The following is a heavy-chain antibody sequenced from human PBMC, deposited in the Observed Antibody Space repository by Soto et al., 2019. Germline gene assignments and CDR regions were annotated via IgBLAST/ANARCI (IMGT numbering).Heavy chain of an antibody. V-gene: IGHV3-48*01. J-gene: IGHJ5*02. D-gene: IGHD2-2*01. Sequence: GGSLRLSCAVSGFIFSRYSMNWVRQAPGKGLEWVAYISSSSSTIYYADSVKGRFTISRDNAKNSLYLQMNSLRAEDTALYYCAREYCSSTSCLNWFDPWGQGTLVTVSS. CDR3: AREYCSSTSCLNWFDP. CDR2: ISSSSSTI. CDR1: GFIFSRYS.